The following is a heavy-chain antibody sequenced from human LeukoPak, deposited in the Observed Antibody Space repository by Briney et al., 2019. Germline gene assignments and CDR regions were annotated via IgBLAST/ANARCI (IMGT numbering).Heavy chain of an antibody. D-gene: IGHD4-11*01. V-gene: IGHV1-2*02. Sequence: GASVKVSCKASGYTFTGYYFHWVRQAPGQGLEWMGWINPNTAGTNYAQKFLGGVTLTWDTSISTAYMELNRLTSDDTAVYYCATSVGDYRAGHYYYMGVSGKGTSVTVSS. CDR1: GYTFTGYY. CDR2: INPNTAGT. CDR3: ATSVGDYRAGHYYYMGV. J-gene: IGHJ6*03.